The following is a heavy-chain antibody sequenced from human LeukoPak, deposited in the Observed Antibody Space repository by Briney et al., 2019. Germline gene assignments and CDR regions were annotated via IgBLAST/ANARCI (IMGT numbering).Heavy chain of an antibody. D-gene: IGHD6-13*01. Sequence: GASVKVSCKAYGYTFTGHHIHWVRQAPGQGLEWMGWINPNSGGTNYAQKFQGRVTMTRDTSITTAYIELSRLRSDDTAVYYCVRHSQFHIDSWGQGTLVTVSS. CDR2: INPNSGGT. CDR3: VRHSQFHIDS. CDR1: GYTFTGHH. V-gene: IGHV1-2*02. J-gene: IGHJ4*02.